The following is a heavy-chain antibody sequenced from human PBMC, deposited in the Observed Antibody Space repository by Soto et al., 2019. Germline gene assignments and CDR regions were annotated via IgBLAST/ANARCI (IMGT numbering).Heavy chain of an antibody. CDR3: ARGVARYSLLHY. Sequence: PGGSLRLSCAASGFIVNNIFMTWVRQAPGGKGEWVSAISGSGGTTYYADSVKGRFTISRDNSKNTLYLQMNSLRAEDTAVYYCARGVARYSLLHYWGQGTLVTVSS. CDR1: GFIVNNIF. D-gene: IGHD2-21*01. J-gene: IGHJ4*02. V-gene: IGHV3-66*01. CDR2: ISGSGGTT.